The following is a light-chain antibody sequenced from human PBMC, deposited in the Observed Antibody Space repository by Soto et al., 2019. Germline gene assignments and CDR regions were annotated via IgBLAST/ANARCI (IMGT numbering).Light chain of an antibody. CDR3: QSYDSSLSALYV. V-gene: IGLV1-40*01. Sequence: QSVLTKPPSVYGAPGQRVTISCTGSSSNIGAGYDVHWYQQLPGTAPKLLIYGNSNRPSGVPDRFSGSKSGTSASLAITGLQAEDEADYYCQSYDSSLSALYVFGTGTKVTVL. J-gene: IGLJ1*01. CDR2: GNS. CDR1: SSNIGAGYD.